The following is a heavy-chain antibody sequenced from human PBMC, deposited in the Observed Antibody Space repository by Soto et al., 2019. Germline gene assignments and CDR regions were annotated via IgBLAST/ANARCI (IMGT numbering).Heavy chain of an antibody. Sequence: QVQLVESGGGLVKPGGSLRLSCAASGFTFSDYYMSWIRQAPGKGLEWVSNMNSSSATIYYADSVKGRFTVSRDNAKNSLYLQMNSLRAEDTAVYYCERRGLRGAFDVWGQGAMGTVSS. CDR1: GFTFSDYY. J-gene: IGHJ3*01. D-gene: IGHD4-17*01. CDR2: MNSSSATI. CDR3: ERRGLRGAFDV. V-gene: IGHV3-11*01.